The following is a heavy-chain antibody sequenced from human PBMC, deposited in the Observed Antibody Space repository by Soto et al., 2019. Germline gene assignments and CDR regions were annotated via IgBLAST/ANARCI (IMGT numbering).Heavy chain of an antibody. V-gene: IGHV4-59*13. CDR3: ARAAIAAHSFDS. CDR1: GDSIRSYY. D-gene: IGHD6-13*01. J-gene: IGHJ4*02. Sequence: SGNPSLTCTVCGDSIRSYYWSWIRQPPGKELEWIGYIYYSGSTNYNPSLKSRVTISADTSKNQFSLKLRSVTAADTAVYYSARAAIAAHSFDSWPPVPLVT. CDR2: IYYSGST.